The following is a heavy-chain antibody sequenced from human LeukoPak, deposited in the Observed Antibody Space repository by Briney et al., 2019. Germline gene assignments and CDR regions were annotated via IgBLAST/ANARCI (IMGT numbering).Heavy chain of an antibody. J-gene: IGHJ4*02. Sequence: GGSLRLSCAASGFTFSNYWMTWVRQAPGKGLEWVAVISYDGSNKYYADSVKGRFTISRDNSKNTLYLQMNSLRAEDTAVYYCARPNYYDSSGYYSPPGYWGQGTLVTVSS. CDR3: ARPNYYDSSGYYSPPGY. V-gene: IGHV3-30-3*01. D-gene: IGHD3-22*01. CDR2: ISYDGSNK. CDR1: GFTFSNYW.